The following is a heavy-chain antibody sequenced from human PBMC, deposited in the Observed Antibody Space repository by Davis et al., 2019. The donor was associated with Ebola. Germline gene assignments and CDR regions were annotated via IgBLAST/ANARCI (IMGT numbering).Heavy chain of an antibody. CDR1: GYTFTSYY. CDR3: ARTDCTGGVCYTRGMDV. CDR2: INPSGGST. J-gene: IGHJ6*02. V-gene: IGHV1-46*01. D-gene: IGHD2-8*02. Sequence: AASVKVSCKASGYTFTSYYMHWVRQAPGQGLEWMGIINPSGGSTSYAQKFQGRVTITADKSTSTAYMELSSLRSEDTAVYYCARTDCTGGVCYTRGMDVWGQGTTVTVSS.